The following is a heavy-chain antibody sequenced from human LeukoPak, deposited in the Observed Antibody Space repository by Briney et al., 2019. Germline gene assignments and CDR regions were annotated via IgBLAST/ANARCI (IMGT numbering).Heavy chain of an antibody. Sequence: GGSLRLSCTASGFTFGDDAITWVRQAPGKGLEWVSFIRSKPFGGTAEYAAAVTGRFTSSRDDSKSIAYLQMSGLKTEDTAVYYCARGNQVFDYWGQGTLVTVSS. CDR1: GFTFGDDA. J-gene: IGHJ4*02. CDR3: ARGNQVFDY. CDR2: IRSKPFGGTA. D-gene: IGHD1-14*01. V-gene: IGHV3-49*04.